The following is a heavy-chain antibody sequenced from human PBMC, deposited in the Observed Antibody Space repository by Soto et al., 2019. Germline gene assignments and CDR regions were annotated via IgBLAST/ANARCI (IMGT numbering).Heavy chain of an antibody. CDR1: GGTFSSYA. CDR3: ARDLGGSGSYSPLDYGMDV. Sequence: QVQLVQSGAEVKKPGSSVKVSCKASGGTFSSYAISWVRQAPGQGLEWMGGFIPIFGTANYAQKFQGRVTSTADKSTSTAYMELSSLRSEDTAVYYCARDLGGSGSYSPLDYGMDVWGQGTTVTVSS. V-gene: IGHV1-69*06. D-gene: IGHD3-10*01. CDR2: FIPIFGTA. J-gene: IGHJ6*02.